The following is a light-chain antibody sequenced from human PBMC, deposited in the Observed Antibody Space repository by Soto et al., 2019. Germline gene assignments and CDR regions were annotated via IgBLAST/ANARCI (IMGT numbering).Light chain of an antibody. V-gene: IGKV1-39*01. Sequence: DIQMTQSPSSLSASVGDRVTITCRASQSISSYLNWYQQKRGEAPKLLIYAASSLQSGVPSRFSGSGSGTDFTLTISSLQPEDFATYYCQQSYSTPPWTFGQGTKVDIK. CDR2: AAS. CDR1: QSISSY. J-gene: IGKJ1*01. CDR3: QQSYSTPPWT.